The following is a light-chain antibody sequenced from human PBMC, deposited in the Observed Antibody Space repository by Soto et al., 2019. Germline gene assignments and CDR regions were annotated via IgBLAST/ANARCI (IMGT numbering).Light chain of an antibody. J-gene: IGKJ3*01. Sequence: EIVLTQSPGTLSLSPGERATLSCRASQSVSSSYLAWYQQRPGQAPRLLIFGASYRATGIPARFSGSGSGTDFTLTISRLEPEDFAVYYCQQYSSSPPEFTFGPGTKVD. CDR3: QQYSSSPPEFT. V-gene: IGKV3-20*01. CDR1: QSVSSSY. CDR2: GAS.